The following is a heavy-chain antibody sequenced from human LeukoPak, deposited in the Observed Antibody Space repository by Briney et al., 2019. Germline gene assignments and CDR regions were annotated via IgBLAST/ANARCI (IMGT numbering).Heavy chain of an antibody. V-gene: IGHV1-69*04. CDR1: GGTFSSYA. CDR2: IIPIFGIA. CDR3: ARGAPPYYDIPQGMDV. D-gene: IGHD3-9*01. Sequence: ASVNVSCKASGGTFSSYAISWVRQAPGQGLEWMGRIIPIFGIANYAQKFQGRVTITADKSTSTAYMELSSLRSEDTAVYYCARGAPPYYDIPQGMDVWGQGTTVTVSS. J-gene: IGHJ6*02.